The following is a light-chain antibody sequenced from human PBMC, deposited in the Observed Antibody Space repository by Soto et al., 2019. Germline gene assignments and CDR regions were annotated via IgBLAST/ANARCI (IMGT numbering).Light chain of an antibody. J-gene: IGLJ2*01. V-gene: IGLV2-18*02. Sequence: QSALTQPPSVSASPGQSVTISCTGTSSDVGSYDRVSWYQQPPGTAPKLMIYEVSNRPSGVPDRFSGSKSGNAASLAISGLQAEDEADYFCASYTTSSAFVVFAGGTKLTVL. CDR1: SSDVGSYDR. CDR3: ASYTTSSAFVV. CDR2: EVS.